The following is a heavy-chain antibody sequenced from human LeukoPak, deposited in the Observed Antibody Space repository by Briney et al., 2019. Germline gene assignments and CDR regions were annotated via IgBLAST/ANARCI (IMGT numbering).Heavy chain of an antibody. CDR3: ARDRNYYDSSGYFDC. V-gene: IGHV3-11*01. D-gene: IGHD3-22*01. CDR2: ISSSGSTI. CDR1: GFTFSDYY. J-gene: IGHJ4*02. Sequence: GGSLRLSCAASGFTFSDYYMSWIRQAPGKGLEWVSYISSSGSTIYYADSVKGRFTISRDNAKNSLYLQMNSLRAEDTAVYYRARDRNYYDSSGYFDCWGQGTLVTVSS.